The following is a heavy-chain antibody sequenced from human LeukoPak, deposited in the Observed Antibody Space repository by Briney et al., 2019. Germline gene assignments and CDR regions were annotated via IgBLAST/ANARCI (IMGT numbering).Heavy chain of an antibody. CDR1: GYTFTSYG. Sequence: GASVKVSCKASGYTFTSYGISWVRQAPGQGLEWMGWISANNGKTNYTQRLQGRVTMTTDISTSTAYMELRSLRSDDTAVYYCVRSRGDSSRRYVLYWGQGTLVTVSS. D-gene: IGHD6-19*01. V-gene: IGHV1-18*01. J-gene: IGHJ4*02. CDR3: VRSRGDSSRRYVLY. CDR2: ISANNGKT.